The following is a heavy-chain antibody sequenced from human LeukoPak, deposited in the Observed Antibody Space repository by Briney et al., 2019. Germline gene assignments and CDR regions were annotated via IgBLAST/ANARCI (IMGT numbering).Heavy chain of an antibody. CDR2: IKQDGSEK. J-gene: IGHJ4*02. V-gene: IGHV3-7*01. Sequence: GGSLRLSCAASGFTFSSYWMSWVRQAPGKGLEWVANIKQDGSEKYYVDSVKVRFTISRDNAKNPLYLQMNSLRAEDTAVYYCARLNFLYRFDYWGQGTLVTVSS. CDR3: ARLNFLYRFDY. D-gene: IGHD1-20*01. CDR1: GFTFSSYW.